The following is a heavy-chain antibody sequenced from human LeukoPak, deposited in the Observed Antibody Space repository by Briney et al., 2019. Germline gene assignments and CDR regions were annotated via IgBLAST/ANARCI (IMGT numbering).Heavy chain of an antibody. CDR2: ISSSSDYI. D-gene: IGHD1-26*01. CDR1: GFTFSSDS. Sequence: GGSLALSCAASGFTFSSDSMNWVRQAPRKGLGGVSSISSSSDYIYYADSLTSRFTISRDNAKNSLYPQMNSLRAEDTAVYYCAREEGGAGLYGFDIWGQGTMVTVSS. V-gene: IGHV3-21*01. J-gene: IGHJ3*02. CDR3: AREEGGAGLYGFDI.